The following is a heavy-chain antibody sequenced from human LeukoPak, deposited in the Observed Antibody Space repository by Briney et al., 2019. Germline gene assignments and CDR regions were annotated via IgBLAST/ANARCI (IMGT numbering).Heavy chain of an antibody. CDR3: ATPKEVEMATIGAFDI. V-gene: IGHV5-51*01. D-gene: IGHD5-24*01. CDR2: IYPGDSDT. Sequence: GESLKISCKGSGYSFTSYWIGWVRQMPGKGLEWVGIIYPGDSDTRYSPSFQGQVTISADKSISTAYLQWSSLKASDTAMYYCATPKEVEMATIGAFDIWDQGTMVTVSS. CDR1: GYSFTSYW. J-gene: IGHJ3*02.